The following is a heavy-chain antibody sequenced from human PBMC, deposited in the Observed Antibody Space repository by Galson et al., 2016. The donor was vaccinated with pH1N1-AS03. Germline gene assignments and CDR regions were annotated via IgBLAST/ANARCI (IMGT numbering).Heavy chain of an antibody. V-gene: IGHV4-39*06. Sequence: LSLTCSVSGGSINISPYNWGWIRQSPGKGLEWLGSVPFSGTTYYNPSLKSRVSTSMDPSENQIPRTLSSVTATDTAVYYCARQAEGRMLTLRHRYFDFWGRGIRVTVSS. D-gene: IGHD1-14*01. J-gene: IGHJ2*01. CDR1: GGSINISPYN. CDR2: VPFSGTT. CDR3: ARQAEGRMLTLRHRYFDF.